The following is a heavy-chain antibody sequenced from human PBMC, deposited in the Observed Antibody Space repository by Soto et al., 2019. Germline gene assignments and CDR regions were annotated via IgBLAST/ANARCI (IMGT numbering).Heavy chain of an antibody. V-gene: IGHV1-46*01. Sequence: ASVKVSCKASGYTFTSYYMHWVRQAPGQGLEWMGIINPSGGSTSYAQKFQGRVTITRDTSTSTVYMELSSLRSEDTAVYYCARAITIFGVVILDYGMDVWGQGTTVTVSS. J-gene: IGHJ6*02. CDR1: GYTFTSYY. CDR3: ARAITIFGVVILDYGMDV. D-gene: IGHD3-3*01. CDR2: INPSGGST.